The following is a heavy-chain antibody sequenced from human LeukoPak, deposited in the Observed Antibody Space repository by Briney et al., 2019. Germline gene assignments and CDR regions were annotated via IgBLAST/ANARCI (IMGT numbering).Heavy chain of an antibody. Sequence: SETLSLTCTVSGGSISPYYWSWIRQPPGKGLEWIGYIYYSGSTKYNPSLKSRVSISVETSKNQFSLKLSSVTAADTAVYYCARGFCSGGSCYSAIFDYWGQGTLVTVSP. CDR1: GGSISPYY. CDR3: ARGFCSGGSCYSAIFDY. D-gene: IGHD2-15*01. V-gene: IGHV4-59*01. J-gene: IGHJ4*02. CDR2: IYYSGST.